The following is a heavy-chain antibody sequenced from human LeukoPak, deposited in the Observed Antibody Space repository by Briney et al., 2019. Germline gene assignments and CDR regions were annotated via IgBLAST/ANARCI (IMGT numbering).Heavy chain of an antibody. Sequence: GSSVKVSCKASGGTFSNYAISWVRQAPGQGLEWMGGIITNYGTTNYAQKYQGRVTITADESTTTVYMELSSLRSEDTAVYYCARPRMYYDFWRGYPPFDYWGQGTLVTVSS. J-gene: IGHJ4*02. CDR3: ARPRMYYDFWRGYPPFDY. CDR1: GGTFSNYA. CDR2: IITNYGTT. D-gene: IGHD3-3*01. V-gene: IGHV1-69*01.